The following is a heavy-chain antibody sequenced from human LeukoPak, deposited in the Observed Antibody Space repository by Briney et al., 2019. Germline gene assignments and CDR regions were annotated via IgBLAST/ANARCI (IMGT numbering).Heavy chain of an antibody. Sequence: GGSLRLSCAASGITFSSYAMNWVRLSPGKGLEWVSAITDNGNTTYYADSVKGRFTISRDNSKNTLYLQMSSLRAEDTAVYYCATLRLSDHFDYWGQGTLVTVSS. J-gene: IGHJ4*02. CDR3: ATLRLSDHFDY. D-gene: IGHD2-15*01. V-gene: IGHV3-23*01. CDR2: ITDNGNTT. CDR1: GITFSSYA.